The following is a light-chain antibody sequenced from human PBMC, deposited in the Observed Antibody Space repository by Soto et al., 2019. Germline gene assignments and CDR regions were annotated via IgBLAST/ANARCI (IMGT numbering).Light chain of an antibody. V-gene: IGLV1-51*02. Sequence: QSVLTQPPSVSAAPGQKVTISCSGSSSNIGNNYVSWYQQLPGTAPKLRIYENNKRPSGIPDRFSGSKSGTSATLGTTGLQTGDEAEYYGGTWDSSLSAVVFGGGTKVTGL. J-gene: IGLJ2*01. CDR2: ENN. CDR3: GTWDSSLSAVV. CDR1: SSNIGNNY.